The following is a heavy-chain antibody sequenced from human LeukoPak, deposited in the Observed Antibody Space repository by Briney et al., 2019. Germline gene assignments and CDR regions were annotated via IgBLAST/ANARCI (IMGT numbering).Heavy chain of an antibody. CDR3: ARDGPTIFGVDDTWYYYYYMDV. V-gene: IGHV3-7*01. Sequence: GGSLRLSCAASGFTFSSYWMSWVRQAPGKGLEWVANIKQDGSEKYYVDSVKGRFTISRDNAKNSLYLQMNSLRAEDTAVYYCARDGPTIFGVDDTWYYYYYMDVWGKGTTVTVSS. D-gene: IGHD3-3*01. CDR1: GFTFSSYW. J-gene: IGHJ6*03. CDR2: IKQDGSEK.